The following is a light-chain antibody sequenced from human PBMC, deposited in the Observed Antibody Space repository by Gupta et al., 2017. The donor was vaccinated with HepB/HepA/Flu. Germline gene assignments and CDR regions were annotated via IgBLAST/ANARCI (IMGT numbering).Light chain of an antibody. CDR1: SSNIGSNY. V-gene: IGLV1-47*01. CDR2: SNN. J-gene: IGLJ3*02. CDR3: SAWDDSLSGWV. Sequence: QSLVTQPPSASGTPGHRVTMSCSGSSSNIGSNYVYWYQQFPGTAPKLLIYSNNQRPAGVPDRFAGSKSGASASLAISGLRSEDEADDFCSAWDDSLSGWVFGGGTKLTVL.